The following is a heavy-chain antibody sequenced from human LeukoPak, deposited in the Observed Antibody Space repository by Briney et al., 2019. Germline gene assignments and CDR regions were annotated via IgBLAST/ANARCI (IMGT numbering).Heavy chain of an antibody. V-gene: IGHV1-69*13. J-gene: IGHJ3*02. CDR3: ARSYNERDAFDI. Sequence: ASVKVSCKASGGTFSSYAISWVRQAPGQGLEWMGGIIPIFGTANYAQKFQGRVTITADESTSTAYMELSSLRSEDTAVYYCARSYNERDAFDIWGQGTMVTVSS. CDR2: IIPIFGTA. CDR1: GGTFSSYA. D-gene: IGHD1-26*01.